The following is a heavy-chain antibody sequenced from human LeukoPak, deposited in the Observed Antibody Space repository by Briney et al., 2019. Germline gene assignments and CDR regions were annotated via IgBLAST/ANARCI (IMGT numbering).Heavy chain of an antibody. J-gene: IGHJ4*02. V-gene: IGHV3-30*03. CDR2: ISYHARDQ. CDR1: GFTLSSYW. Sequence: PGGSLRLSCAASGFTLSSYWMHWVRQAPGKGLEWVTVISYHARDQFYADSVKGRFTVSRDNSRNILYLQMNSLRVEDSAVYYCAAQPCINGICYLDYWGQGALVTVSS. CDR3: AAQPCINGICYLDY. D-gene: IGHD2-8*01.